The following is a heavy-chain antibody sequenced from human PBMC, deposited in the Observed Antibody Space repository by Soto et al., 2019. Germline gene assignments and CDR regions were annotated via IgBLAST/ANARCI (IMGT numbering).Heavy chain of an antibody. CDR2: IWYDGSNK. Sequence: GGSLRLSCAASGFTFSSYGMHWVRQAPGKGLEWVAVIWYDGSNKYYADSVKGRFTISRDNSKNTLYLQMNSLRAEDTAVNYCARDRDSPGIALAGDYWGQGTLVTVSS. D-gene: IGHD6-19*01. CDR3: ARDRDSPGIALAGDY. CDR1: GFTFSSYG. V-gene: IGHV3-33*01. J-gene: IGHJ4*02.